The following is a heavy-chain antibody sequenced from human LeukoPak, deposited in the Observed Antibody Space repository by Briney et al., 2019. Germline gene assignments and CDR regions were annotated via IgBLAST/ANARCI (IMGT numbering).Heavy chain of an antibody. Sequence: GASVKVSCKASGGTFSSYAISWVRQAPGQGLEWMGGIIPIFGTANYAQKFQGRVTITADESTSTAYMELSSLRSEDTAVYYCARDPNSSGSISRAFDIWGQGTMVTVSS. CDR3: ARDPNSSGSISRAFDI. D-gene: IGHD3-22*01. CDR2: IIPIFGTA. V-gene: IGHV1-69*13. CDR1: GGTFSSYA. J-gene: IGHJ3*02.